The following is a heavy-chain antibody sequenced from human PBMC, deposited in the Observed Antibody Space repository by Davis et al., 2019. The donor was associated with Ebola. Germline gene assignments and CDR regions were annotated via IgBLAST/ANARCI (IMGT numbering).Heavy chain of an antibody. J-gene: IGHJ6*04. CDR3: ARGDDYPFYMDV. V-gene: IGHV4-39*07. D-gene: IGHD3-16*01. CDR1: GGSIISSSSY. Sequence: SETLSLTCTVSGGSIISSSSYWGWIRQPPRKGLEWIGSIYYSGITYYNPSLKSRVTISVDTSKNQFSLKLSSVTAADTAVYYCARGDDYPFYMDVWGKGTTVTVSS. CDR2: IYYSGIT.